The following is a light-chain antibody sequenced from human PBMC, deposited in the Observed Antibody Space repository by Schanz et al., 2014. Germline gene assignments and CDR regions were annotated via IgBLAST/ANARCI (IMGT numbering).Light chain of an antibody. V-gene: IGLV2-11*01. J-gene: IGLJ3*02. CDR3: CSYAGSYTWV. CDR2: DVS. Sequence: QSVLTQPPSASGSPGQSVTISCTGTSRDVGGYNYVSWYQQHPGKAPKLMIYDVSKRPSGVPDRFSGSKSGNTASLTISGLQAEDEADYYCCSYAGSYTWVFGGGTKLTVL. CDR1: SRDVGGYNY.